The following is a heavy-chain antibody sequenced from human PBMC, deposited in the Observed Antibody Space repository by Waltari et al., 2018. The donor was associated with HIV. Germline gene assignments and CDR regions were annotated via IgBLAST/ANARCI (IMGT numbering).Heavy chain of an antibody. CDR1: GFTFSSYE. CDR2: ISSSGSTI. V-gene: IGHV3-48*03. J-gene: IGHJ4*02. CDR3: ARGHSSSWDFDY. D-gene: IGHD6-13*01. Sequence: EVQLVESGGGLVQPGGSLRLSCAASGFTFSSYEMSWVRQAPGKGLEWVSYISSSGSTIYYADSVKGRFTISRDNAKNSLYLQMNSLRAEDTAVYYCARGHSSSWDFDYWGQGTLVTVSS.